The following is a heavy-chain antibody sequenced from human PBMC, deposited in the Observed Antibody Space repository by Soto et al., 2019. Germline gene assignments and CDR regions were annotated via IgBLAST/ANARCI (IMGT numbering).Heavy chain of an antibody. CDR2: INPSGGST. D-gene: IGHD3-10*01. J-gene: IGHJ6*02. CDR3: ARVPLYGSGSYGMDV. V-gene: IGHV1-46*01. Sequence: GASVKVSCKASGCTFTSYYMHWVRQAPGQGLEWMGIINPSGGSTSYAQKFQGRVTMTRDTSISTAYMELSRLRSDDTAVYYCARVPLYGSGSYGMDVWGQGTTVTVSS. CDR1: GCTFTSYY.